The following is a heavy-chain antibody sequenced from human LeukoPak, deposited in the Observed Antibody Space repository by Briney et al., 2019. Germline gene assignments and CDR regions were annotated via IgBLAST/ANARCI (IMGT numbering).Heavy chain of an antibody. Sequence: GGSLRLSCVASGFSLSGYWMYWVRQAPGKGLMYISRNNGDGSTTNYADVVKGRFTMSRDNVKNTLYLQMNSLRVGDTAVYYCARDPRNVGLAPWGQGTLVIASS. CDR3: ARDPRNVGLAP. V-gene: IGHV3-74*01. D-gene: IGHD2-15*01. J-gene: IGHJ5*02. CDR1: GFSLSGYW. CDR2: NNGDGSTT.